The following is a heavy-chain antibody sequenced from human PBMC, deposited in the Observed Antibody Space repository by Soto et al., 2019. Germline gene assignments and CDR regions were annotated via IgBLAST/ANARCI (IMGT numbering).Heavy chain of an antibody. CDR1: GFTFSSYA. Sequence: GGSLRLSCAASGFTFSSYAMHWVRQAPGKGLEWVAVISYDGSNKYYADSVKGRFTISRDNSRNTLYLQMNSLRAEDTAVYYCAREVNSGSQIDYWGQGTLVTVSS. D-gene: IGHD1-26*01. V-gene: IGHV3-30-3*01. CDR2: ISYDGSNK. J-gene: IGHJ4*02. CDR3: AREVNSGSQIDY.